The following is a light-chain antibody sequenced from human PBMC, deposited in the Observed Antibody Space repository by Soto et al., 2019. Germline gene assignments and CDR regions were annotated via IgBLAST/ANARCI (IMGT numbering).Light chain of an antibody. J-gene: IGKJ4*01. Sequence: AIRMTQSPSSVSASTGDRVTFTCRASQGVSSYLAWYQQKPGKAPKLLIYAASALQSGVPSRFSGSASGTDFTLTIDCLQSEDFATYYCQQYYIYPLTFGGGTKVEIK. CDR1: QGVSSY. CDR3: QQYYIYPLT. CDR2: AAS. V-gene: IGKV1-8*01.